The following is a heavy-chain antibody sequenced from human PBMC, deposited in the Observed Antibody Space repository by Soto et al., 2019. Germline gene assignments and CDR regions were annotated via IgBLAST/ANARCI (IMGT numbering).Heavy chain of an antibody. V-gene: IGHV3-33*01. Sequence: GGSLRLSCAASGFTFSSYGMHRVRQAPGKGLEWVAVIWYDGSNKYYADSVKGRFTISRDNSKNTLYLQMNSLRAEDTAVYYCARDLRVVVPAAPRRGYYGMDVWGQGTTVTVSS. CDR2: IWYDGSNK. CDR1: GFTFSSYG. J-gene: IGHJ6*02. D-gene: IGHD2-2*01. CDR3: ARDLRVVVPAAPRRGYYGMDV.